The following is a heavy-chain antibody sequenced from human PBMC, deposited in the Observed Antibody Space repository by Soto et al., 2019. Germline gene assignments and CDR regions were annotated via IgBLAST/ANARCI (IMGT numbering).Heavy chain of an antibody. CDR1: DFTFNTYA. D-gene: IGHD2-2*01. J-gene: IGHJ6*02. V-gene: IGHV3-23*01. CDR2: ISSSGGNT. CDR3: AKDQGMGYQPPLGYGLDV. Sequence: AGGSLRLSCAASDFTFNTYAMTWVRQAPGRGLEWVSLISSSGGNTYYADSVKGRFTISRDNSKNTLFLQMNSLRAEDTAIYYCAKDQGMGYQPPLGYGLDVWGQGTTVTVSS.